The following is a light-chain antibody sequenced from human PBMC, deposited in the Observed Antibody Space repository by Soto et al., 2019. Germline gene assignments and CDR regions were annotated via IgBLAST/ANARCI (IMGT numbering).Light chain of an antibody. CDR3: QQYDKWPPST. CDR2: DAS. CDR1: QIVNIF. Sequence: EIALTQSPATLSVSPVESATLSSRASQIVNIFLAWYQQKPGQAPRLLIYDASTRATGIPARFSCSVSWTDFTLTISSLQSEDSAVYFCQQYDKWPPSTFGQGTKVDIK. V-gene: IGKV3-15*01. J-gene: IGKJ1*01.